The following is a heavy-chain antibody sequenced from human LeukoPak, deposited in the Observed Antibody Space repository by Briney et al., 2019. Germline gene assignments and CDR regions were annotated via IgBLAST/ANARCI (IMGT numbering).Heavy chain of an antibody. J-gene: IGHJ4*02. CDR1: GYTFTSYA. CDR3: ARGSIPDYYDSSGYDY. V-gene: IGHV1-69*04. CDR2: IIPILGIA. Sequence: ASVKVSCKASGYTFTSYAISWVRQAPGQGLEWMGRIIPILGIANYAQKFQGRVTITADKSTSTAYMELSSLRSEDTAVYYCARGSIPDYYDSSGYDYWGQGTLVTVSS. D-gene: IGHD3-22*01.